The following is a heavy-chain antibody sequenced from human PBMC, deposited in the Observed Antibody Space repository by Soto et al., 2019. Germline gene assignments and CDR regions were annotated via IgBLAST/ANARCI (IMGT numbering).Heavy chain of an antibody. D-gene: IGHD2-2*01. CDR3: ARQVVVVPAATSGYGMDV. CDR1: GYSFTSYW. CDR2: IYPGDSDT. V-gene: IGHV5-51*01. Sequence: ESLKISFKGSGYSFTSYWIGWVRQIPGKGLEWMGIIYPGDSDTRYSPSFQGQVTISADKSISTAYLQWSSLKASDTAMYYCARQVVVVPAATSGYGMDVWGQGTTVTVS. J-gene: IGHJ6*02.